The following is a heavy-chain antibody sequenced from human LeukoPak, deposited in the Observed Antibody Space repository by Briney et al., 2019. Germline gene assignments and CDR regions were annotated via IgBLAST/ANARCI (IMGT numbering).Heavy chain of an antibody. CDR1: GGSISSYY. CDR3: ARVKKLLWFGELEYNWFDP. J-gene: IGHJ5*02. CDR2: IYYSGST. Sequence: SETLSLTCTVSGGSISSYYWSWIRQPPGKGLEWIGYIYYSGSTNYNPSLKSRVTISVDTSKSQFSLKLSSVTAADTAVYYCARVKKLLWFGELEYNWFDPWGQGTLVTVSS. V-gene: IGHV4-59*01. D-gene: IGHD3-10*01.